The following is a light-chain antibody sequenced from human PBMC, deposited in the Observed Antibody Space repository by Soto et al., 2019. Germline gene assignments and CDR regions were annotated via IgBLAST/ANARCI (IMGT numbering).Light chain of an antibody. CDR1: QSIASY. J-gene: IGKJ3*01. V-gene: IGKV1-39*01. CDR3: QQSYSTLT. Sequence: DIQMTQSPSSLSASVGDTVTITCRASQSIASYLNWYQQKPGKAPKLLIYAASSLQSGVPSTFSGSGSGTDFIPTISSLQPEDLGSYYCQQSYSTLTFGPGTKVDIK. CDR2: AAS.